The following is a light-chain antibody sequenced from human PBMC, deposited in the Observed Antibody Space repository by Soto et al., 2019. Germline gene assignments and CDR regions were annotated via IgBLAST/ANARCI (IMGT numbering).Light chain of an antibody. CDR2: DAS. Sequence: EIGMTQSPATLSVSPGERATLSCRASQSVNNNLAWYQQKPGQAPRLLIYDASTRATGIPARFSGSGSGTDFTLPISSLQSEDFAVYYCQQYNNWPLTFGGGTKVDIK. CDR3: QQYNNWPLT. V-gene: IGKV3-15*01. CDR1: QSVNNN. J-gene: IGKJ4*01.